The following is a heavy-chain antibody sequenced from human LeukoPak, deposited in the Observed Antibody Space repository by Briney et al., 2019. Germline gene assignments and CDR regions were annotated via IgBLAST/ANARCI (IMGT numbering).Heavy chain of an antibody. D-gene: IGHD3-22*01. CDR2: IYYSGST. CDR1: GGSFSSYY. Sequence: SETLSLTCTVSGGSFSSYYWSWIRQPPGKGLEWIGYIYYSGSTNYNPSLKSRVTISVDTSKNQFSLKLSSVTAADTAVYYCARVGTAGYDSSGPWFDPWGQGTLVTVSS. V-gene: IGHV4-59*01. CDR3: ARVGTAGYDSSGPWFDP. J-gene: IGHJ5*02.